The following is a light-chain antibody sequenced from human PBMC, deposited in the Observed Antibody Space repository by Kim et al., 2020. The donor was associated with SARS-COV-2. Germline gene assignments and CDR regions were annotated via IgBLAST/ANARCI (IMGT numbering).Light chain of an antibody. J-gene: IGKJ1*01. CDR2: GAS. V-gene: IGKV3-15*01. Sequence: EIVMTQSPATLSVSPGERATLSCRASHSVSSNLAWYQQRPGLAPRLLIYGASTRAAGIPARFSGSGSGTDFTLTISSLQSEDFAVYYCQQYNNWPRTFGQGTKVEI. CDR3: QQYNNWPRT. CDR1: HSVSSN.